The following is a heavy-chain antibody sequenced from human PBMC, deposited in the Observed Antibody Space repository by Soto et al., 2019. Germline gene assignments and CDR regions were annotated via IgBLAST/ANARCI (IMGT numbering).Heavy chain of an antibody. J-gene: IGHJ6*02. D-gene: IGHD5-18*01. CDR2: ISSSSSYI. CDR1: GFTFSSYS. V-gene: IGHV3-21*01. CDR3: ARGLYSYGEGPNYYYGMDV. Sequence: GGSLRLSCAASGFTFSSYSMNWVRQAPGKRLEWVSSISSSSSYIYYADSVKGRFTISRDNAKNSLYLQMNSLRAEDTAVYYCARGLYSYGEGPNYYYGMDVWGQGTTVTVSS.